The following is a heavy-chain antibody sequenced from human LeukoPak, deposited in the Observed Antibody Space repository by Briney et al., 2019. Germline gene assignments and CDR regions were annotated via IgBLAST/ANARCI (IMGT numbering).Heavy chain of an antibody. D-gene: IGHD6-13*01. CDR2: ISSSSSYM. J-gene: IGHJ4*02. Sequence: GGSLRLSCAAPGFTFSSYSMNWVRQAPGKGLEWVSSISSSSSYMYYADSVKGRFTISRDNAKNSLYLQMNSLRAEDTAVYYCARAGAHSSSWYTLDYWGQGTLVTVSS. V-gene: IGHV3-21*01. CDR1: GFTFSSYS. CDR3: ARAGAHSSSWYTLDY.